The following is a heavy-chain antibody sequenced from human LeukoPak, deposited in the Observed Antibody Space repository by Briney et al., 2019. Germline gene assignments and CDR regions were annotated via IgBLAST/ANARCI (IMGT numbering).Heavy chain of an antibody. CDR2: TYYRSKWYN. J-gene: IGHJ4*02. D-gene: IGHD7-27*01. CDR1: GDSVSSNSAA. V-gene: IGHV6-1*01. Sequence: SQTLSLTCTLSGDSVSSNSAAWHWITQAPSRGLEWLGRTYYRSKWYNEYAISVKSPITINADTSKNQFSLQLNSVTPEDTAVYYCARELTGFDYWGQGTLVTVSS. CDR3: ARELTGFDY.